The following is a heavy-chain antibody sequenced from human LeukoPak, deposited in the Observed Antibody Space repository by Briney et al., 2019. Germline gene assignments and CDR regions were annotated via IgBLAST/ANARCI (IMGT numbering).Heavy chain of an antibody. CDR3: AKDVEGAFDI. Sequence: PGGSLRLSGAASGFTFDDYAMHWVRQAPGKGLEWVSGISWNSGSIGYADSVKGRFTISRDNAKNSLYLQMNSLRAEDMALYYCAKDVEGAFDIWGQGTMVTVSS. CDR2: ISWNSGSI. CDR1: GFTFDDYA. J-gene: IGHJ3*02. V-gene: IGHV3-9*03.